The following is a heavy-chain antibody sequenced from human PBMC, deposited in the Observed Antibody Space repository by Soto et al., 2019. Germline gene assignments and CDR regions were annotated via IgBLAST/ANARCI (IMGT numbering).Heavy chain of an antibody. Sequence: SETLSLTCTVSGGSISSGDYYWSWIRQPPGKGLEWIGYIYYSGSTYYNPSLKSRVTISVDTPKNQFSLKLSSVTAADTAVYYCARELELRPDYWGQGTLVTVSS. D-gene: IGHD1-7*01. CDR2: IYYSGST. V-gene: IGHV4-30-4*01. CDR1: GGSISSGDYY. J-gene: IGHJ4*02. CDR3: ARELELRPDY.